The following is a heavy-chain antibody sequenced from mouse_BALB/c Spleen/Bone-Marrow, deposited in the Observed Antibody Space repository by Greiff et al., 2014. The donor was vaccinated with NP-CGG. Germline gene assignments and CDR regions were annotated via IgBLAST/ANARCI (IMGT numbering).Heavy chain of an antibody. CDR3: SRAYGYDAWFAY. CDR2: ISDGGSYT. Sequence: VQLQQSGGGLVKPGGSLKLSCAVSGFTFSDYYMYWVRQTPETRLEWVATISDGGSYTYYSDSVKGRFTISRDNAKNNLYLQMNSLRSEDTSMYFCSRAYGYDAWFAYWGQGTLVTVSA. V-gene: IGHV5-4*02. J-gene: IGHJ3*01. CDR1: GFTFSDYY. D-gene: IGHD2-2*01.